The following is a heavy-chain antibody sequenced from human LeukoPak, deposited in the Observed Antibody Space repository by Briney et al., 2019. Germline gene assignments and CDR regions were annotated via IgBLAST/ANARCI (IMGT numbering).Heavy chain of an antibody. CDR3: ARAPTVLVGYCSSSSCQADY. J-gene: IGHJ4*02. D-gene: IGHD2-2*01. CDR1: GFTFSNYG. V-gene: IGHV3-30*03. Sequence: GGSLRLSCAASGFTFSNYGMHWVRQAPGKGLEWVAVISYDGSNKYYGDSVKGRFTISRDKSKNTLYLQMNSLRAEDTAVYYCARAPTVLVGYCSSSSCQADYWGQGTLVTVSS. CDR2: ISYDGSNK.